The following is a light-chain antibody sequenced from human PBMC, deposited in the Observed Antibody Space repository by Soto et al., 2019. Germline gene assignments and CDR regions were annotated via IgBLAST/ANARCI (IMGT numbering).Light chain of an antibody. J-gene: IGKJ1*01. CDR2: GAS. CDR3: QQYGSLGT. Sequence: LKLSPGAVSMSPEERATLSCRASQSLSSSSLACYQQKPGQAPRLLIDGASKRATGIPDRFSGSGYGTDFTITISRLEPEDFAVYYCQQYGSLGTFGQGTKVDIK. V-gene: IGKV3-20*01. CDR1: QSLSSSS.